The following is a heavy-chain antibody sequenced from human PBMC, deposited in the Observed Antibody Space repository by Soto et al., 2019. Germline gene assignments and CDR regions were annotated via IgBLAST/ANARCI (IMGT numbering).Heavy chain of an antibody. V-gene: IGHV3-30-3*01. CDR3: AREAMITFGGVIVPPLY. J-gene: IGHJ4*02. D-gene: IGHD3-16*02. CDR1: GFTFSSYA. Sequence: VGSLRLSCAASGFTFSSYAMHWVRQAPGKGLEWVAVISYDGSNKYYADSVKGRFTISRDNSKNTLYLQMNSLRAEDTAVYYCAREAMITFGGVIVPPLYWGQGTLVTVSS. CDR2: ISYDGSNK.